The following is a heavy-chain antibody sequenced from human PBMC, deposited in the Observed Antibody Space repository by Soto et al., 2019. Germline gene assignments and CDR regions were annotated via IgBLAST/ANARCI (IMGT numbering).Heavy chain of an antibody. CDR1: GGSISSYY. Sequence: SETLSLTCTFSGGSISSYYWSWIRQPPGKGLEWIGYIYYSGSTNYNPSLKSRVTISVDTSKNQFSLKLSSVTAADTAVYYCARVYGLDLFDYWGQGTLVTVSS. J-gene: IGHJ4*02. CDR3: ARVYGLDLFDY. CDR2: IYYSGST. D-gene: IGHD2-8*01. V-gene: IGHV4-59*01.